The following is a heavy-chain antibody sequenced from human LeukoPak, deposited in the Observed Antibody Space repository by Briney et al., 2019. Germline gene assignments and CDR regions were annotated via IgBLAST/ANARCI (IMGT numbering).Heavy chain of an antibody. D-gene: IGHD1-26*01. Sequence: TSVKVSCXASGYTFTGYYIHWVRQAPEQGLEWMGWIKPNSGATNYAQKFQGRVTMTRDTSINTAYMELSSLTSDDTAVYYCARVREWEEISGAIPDYFDYWGQRTLVTVSS. V-gene: IGHV1-2*02. CDR2: IKPNSGAT. CDR3: ARVREWEEISGAIPDYFDY. J-gene: IGHJ4*02. CDR1: GYTFTGYY.